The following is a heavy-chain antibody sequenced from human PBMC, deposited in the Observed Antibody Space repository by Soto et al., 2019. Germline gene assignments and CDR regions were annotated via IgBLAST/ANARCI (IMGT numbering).Heavy chain of an antibody. D-gene: IGHD3-10*01. CDR3: ARGRASGSYYLLDY. Sequence: AASVKVSCKASGDTFTTYDINWVRQATGHGLEWMGWINPNSGNIGYAQRFQGRVTMTRDTAIRTAYMEVSSLRSDDTAVYYCARGRASGSYYLLDYWGQGTLATVSS. CDR1: GDTFTTYD. CDR2: INPNSGNI. V-gene: IGHV1-8*01. J-gene: IGHJ4*02.